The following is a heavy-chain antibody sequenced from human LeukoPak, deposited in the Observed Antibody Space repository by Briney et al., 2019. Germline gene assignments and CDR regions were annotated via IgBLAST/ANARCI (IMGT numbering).Heavy chain of an antibody. CDR1: GYTFTSYG. J-gene: IGHJ4*02. CDR3: ARVLGGVTGTTRLFDY. CDR2: ISAYNGNT. V-gene: IGHV1-18*01. Sequence: ASVKVSCKASGYTFTSYGISWVRQAPGQGLEWMGRISAYNGNTNYAQKLQGRVTMTTDTSTSTAYMELRSLRSDDTAVYYCARVLGGVTGTTRLFDYWGQGTLVTVSS. D-gene: IGHD1-7*01.